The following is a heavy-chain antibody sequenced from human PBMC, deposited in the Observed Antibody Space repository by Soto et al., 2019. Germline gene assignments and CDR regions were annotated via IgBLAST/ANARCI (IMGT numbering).Heavy chain of an antibody. D-gene: IGHD3-3*01. J-gene: IGHJ6*02. CDR3: ASLRYYDSWRGYDRTTIDV. CDR2: INHSGIT. V-gene: IGHV4-34*01. CDR1: GGSFSDYY. Sequence: SETLSLTGAVYGGSFSDYYWSWIRQSPGKGLEWIGEINHSGITDYNPSLKSRVTISVDTSKKQVSLKMRSVTAADTAVYYCASLRYYDSWRGYDRTTIDVCGQGKTATDSS.